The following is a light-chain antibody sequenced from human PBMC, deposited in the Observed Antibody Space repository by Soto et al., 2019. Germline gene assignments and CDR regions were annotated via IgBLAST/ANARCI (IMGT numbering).Light chain of an antibody. CDR2: DDN. Sequence: QSVLTQPPSVSAAPGQTVTISCSGSSSNIANNYVSWYQQLPGTAPKLLIYDDNKRPSGIPDRISGSKSGTSATLDITGLQTGDEADYYCATWDTSLKAVVFGGGTKLTVL. CDR3: ATWDTSLKAVV. J-gene: IGLJ2*01. CDR1: SSNIANNY. V-gene: IGLV1-51*01.